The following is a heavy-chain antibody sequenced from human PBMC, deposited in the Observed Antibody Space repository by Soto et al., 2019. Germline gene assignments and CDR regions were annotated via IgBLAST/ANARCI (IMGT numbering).Heavy chain of an antibody. CDR2: ISASGGST. V-gene: IGHV3-23*01. Sequence: GGSMRLSCAASGFTFNNYAMSWDRQVPGKGLEWVSGISASGGSTYYEDSVKGRSTVSRDSSKNTLSLQMNMLRAEDTAFYYGAKDPCGDYVGGFEFWGHGTMVTVSS. D-gene: IGHD4-17*01. CDR3: AKDPCGDYVGGFEF. J-gene: IGHJ3*01. CDR1: GFTFNNYA.